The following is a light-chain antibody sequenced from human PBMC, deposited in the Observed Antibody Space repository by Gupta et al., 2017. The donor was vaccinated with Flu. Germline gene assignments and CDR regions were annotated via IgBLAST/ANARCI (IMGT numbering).Light chain of an antibody. CDR2: NDS. Sequence: YVLTQPPSVSVAPGQTASLTRAGSNRGGNYVHWYRQKPGQAPVLVVYNDSVRPSRIPPRFSGSNSGNTATLTISGVEVGDEADYYCQWWYSNSDHHVVFGGGTKLTVL. J-gene: IGLJ2*01. CDR3: QWWYSNSDHHVV. V-gene: IGLV3-21*02. CDR1: NRGGNY.